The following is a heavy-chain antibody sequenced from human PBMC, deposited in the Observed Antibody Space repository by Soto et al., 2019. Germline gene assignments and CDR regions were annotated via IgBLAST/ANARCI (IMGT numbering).Heavy chain of an antibody. Sequence: SETLSLTCTVSGGSISSYHWTWIRQTPGKGLEWIGYIHYTGSISYNPSLQSRLTISVDTSKNQFSLKLTSVTAADTAVYFCARADDGGDRDYYGLDVWGQGTTVTVSS. D-gene: IGHD2-21*02. CDR1: GGSISSYH. CDR3: ARADDGGDRDYYGLDV. J-gene: IGHJ6*02. V-gene: IGHV4-30-4*01. CDR2: IHYTGSI.